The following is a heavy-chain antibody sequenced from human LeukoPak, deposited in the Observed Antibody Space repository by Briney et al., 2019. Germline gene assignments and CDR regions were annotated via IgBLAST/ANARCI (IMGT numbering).Heavy chain of an antibody. CDR2: INAGNGNT. Sequence: GASVKASCKASGYTFTSYAMHWVRQAPGQRLEWMGWINAGNGNTKYSQKFQGRVTITRDTSASTAYMELSSLRSEDTAVYYCARGDSGYLDAFDIWGQGTMVTVSS. CDR1: GYTFTSYA. V-gene: IGHV1-3*01. J-gene: IGHJ3*02. D-gene: IGHD3-22*01. CDR3: ARGDSGYLDAFDI.